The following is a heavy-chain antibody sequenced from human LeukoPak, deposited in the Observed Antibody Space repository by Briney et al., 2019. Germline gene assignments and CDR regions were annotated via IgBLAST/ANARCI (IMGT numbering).Heavy chain of an antibody. D-gene: IGHD6-13*01. CDR2: IKQDGSER. Sequence: GGCLRLSCAASGFTFRRYGMSCVRQAQGKGLEWVASIKQDGSERYFVECVKGRVTIYRDNAKNALYLQMNSRREEETAVYYSARVHLTAASVTFDFWVQGTLVTVSS. CDR1: GFTFRRYG. V-gene: IGHV3-7*01. J-gene: IGHJ4*02. CDR3: ARVHLTAASVTFDF.